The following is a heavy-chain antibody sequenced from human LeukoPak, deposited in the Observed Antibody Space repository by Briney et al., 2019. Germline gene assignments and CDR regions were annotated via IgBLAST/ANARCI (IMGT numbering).Heavy chain of an antibody. J-gene: IGHJ6*03. V-gene: IGHV1-2*02. CDR1: GYTFTGYY. CDR3: ARGSLGTRGAYYYYMDV. CDR2: INPNSGST. D-gene: IGHD3-10*01. Sequence: ASVRVSCKASGYTFTGYYMHWVRQAPGQGVGWMGGINPNSGSTNYAQKLQGRVTMTRDTSISTAYMELSRLRSEDTAVYYCARGSLGTRGAYYYYMDVWGKGTTVTVSS.